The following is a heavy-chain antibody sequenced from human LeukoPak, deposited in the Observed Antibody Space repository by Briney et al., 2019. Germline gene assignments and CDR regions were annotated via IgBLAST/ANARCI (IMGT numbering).Heavy chain of an antibody. Sequence: ASVNVSCKASGYTFTGYYMHWVRQAPGQGLEWMGWINPYSGGTNYAQKFQGRVTMTRDTYITTAYMELSRLRSDDTAVYYCARDAQPSGTFAGPGYWGQGTQVTVSS. J-gene: IGHJ4*02. CDR1: GYTFTGYY. CDR2: INPYSGGT. CDR3: ARDAQPSGTFAGPGY. V-gene: IGHV1-2*02. D-gene: IGHD1-26*01.